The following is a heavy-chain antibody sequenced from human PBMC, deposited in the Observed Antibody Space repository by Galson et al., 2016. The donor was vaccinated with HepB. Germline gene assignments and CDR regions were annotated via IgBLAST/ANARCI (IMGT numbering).Heavy chain of an antibody. D-gene: IGHD4-23*01. J-gene: IGHJ5*02. CDR2: IYYSGST. CDR3: ARVKVATDVFHWFDP. Sequence: TLSLTCTVSGDSITRGGYYWSWIRQIPGKGLEWIGYIYYSGSTYYNPSLESRLTMSVDTSENQFSLKLNSVTAADTAIYYCARVKVATDVFHWFDPWGQGTLVTVFS. CDR1: GDSITRGGYY. V-gene: IGHV4-31*03.